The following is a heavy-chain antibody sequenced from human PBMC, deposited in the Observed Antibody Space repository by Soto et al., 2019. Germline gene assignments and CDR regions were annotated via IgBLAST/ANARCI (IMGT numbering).Heavy chain of an antibody. CDR2: ISAHNGKT. CDR1: GYIFTRYG. V-gene: IGHV1-18*04. CDR3: ARWMSGTYSDWFDP. D-gene: IGHD1-26*01. Sequence: QVQLVQSGAEVKKPGASVKVSCKASGYIFTRYGVTWVRQAPGQGLEWMGWISAHNGKTNYARKLQGRVTMTTDTSTLTGYMELGSLRSDDTAVYYCARWMSGTYSDWFDPWGQGTLVTVSS. J-gene: IGHJ5*02.